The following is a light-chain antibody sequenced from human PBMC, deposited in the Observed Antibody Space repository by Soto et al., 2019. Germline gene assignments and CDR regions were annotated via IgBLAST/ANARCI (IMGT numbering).Light chain of an antibody. J-gene: IGKJ5*01. V-gene: IGKV3-15*01. CDR1: ESVDRY. CDR3: QQCSEWSLIT. Sequence: EIVMTQSPGTLSVSPGERATLSCRASESVDRYLAWYQQKPGQAPRLLIYGASTRATGVPARFSGSGSGTEFTLTISSLQSEDFAVYFCQQCSEWSLITFGQGTRLEAK. CDR2: GAS.